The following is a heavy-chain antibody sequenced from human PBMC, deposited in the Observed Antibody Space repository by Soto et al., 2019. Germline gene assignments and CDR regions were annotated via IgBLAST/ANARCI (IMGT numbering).Heavy chain of an antibody. J-gene: IGHJ3*02. V-gene: IGHV1-8*01. D-gene: IGHD3-22*01. CDR1: GYTFTSYD. CDR3: ARDASYYDSSGYEAFDI. Sequence: GSVKVSCKASGYTFTSYDINRVRQATGQGLEWMGWMNPNRGNTGYAQKFQGRVTMTRNTSISTAYMELSSLRSEDTAVYYCARDASYYDSSGYEAFDIWGQGTMVTVSS. CDR2: MNPNRGNT.